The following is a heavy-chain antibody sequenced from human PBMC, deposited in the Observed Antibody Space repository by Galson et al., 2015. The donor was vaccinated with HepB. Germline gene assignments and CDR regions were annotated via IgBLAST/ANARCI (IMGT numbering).Heavy chain of an antibody. J-gene: IGHJ4*02. Sequence: SLRLSCAASGFTFSSYSMNWVRQAPGKGLEWVSYISSSSSTIYYADSVKGRFTISRDNAKNSLYLQMNSLRAEDTAVYYCARDRGYCSGGSCYSDYWGQGTLVTVSS. D-gene: IGHD2-15*01. CDR1: GFTFSSYS. V-gene: IGHV3-48*01. CDR3: ARDRGYCSGGSCYSDY. CDR2: ISSSSSTI.